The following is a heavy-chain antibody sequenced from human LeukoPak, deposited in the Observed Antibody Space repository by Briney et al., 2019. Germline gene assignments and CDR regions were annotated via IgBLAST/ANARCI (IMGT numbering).Heavy chain of an antibody. V-gene: IGHV3-23*01. Sequence: PGGSLRLSCAASGFAFSSYAMSWVRQAPGKGLQWLSAISGSGGSTYYADSVKGRFTISRDNAKNTLYLQMNSLRAEDTAVYYCARVEVALSQESWGQGTLVTVSS. J-gene: IGHJ5*02. CDR3: ARVEVALSQES. D-gene: IGHD3-10*01. CDR2: ISGSGGST. CDR1: GFAFSSYA.